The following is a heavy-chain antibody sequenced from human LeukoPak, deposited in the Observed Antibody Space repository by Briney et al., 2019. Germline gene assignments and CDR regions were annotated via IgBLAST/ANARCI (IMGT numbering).Heavy chain of an antibody. CDR1: GDSVSSNSAA. J-gene: IGHJ4*02. Sequence: SQTLSLTCAISGDSVSSNSAAWNWIRQSPSRGLEWLGRTYYRSKWYNDYAVSVKSRITINPDTSKNQFSLQLNSVTPEDTAVYYCARHFRLAYYYGSGSYLPFDYWGQGTLVTVSS. V-gene: IGHV6-1*01. D-gene: IGHD3-10*01. CDR3: ARHFRLAYYYGSGSYLPFDY. CDR2: TYYRSKWYN.